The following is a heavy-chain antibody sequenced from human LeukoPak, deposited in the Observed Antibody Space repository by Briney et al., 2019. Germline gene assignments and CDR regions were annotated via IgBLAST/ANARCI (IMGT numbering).Heavy chain of an antibody. D-gene: IGHD3-10*01. J-gene: IGHJ4*02. CDR1: GYSFTSYW. CDR2: IYPGDSDT. CDR3: ARPGGYYGSGSYYSDY. Sequence: GESLKISCKGSGYSFTSYWIGWVRQMPGKGLEWMGLIYPGDSDTRYSPSFQGQVTISADKSISTAYLQWSSLKASDTAMYYCARPGGYYGSGSYYSDYWGQGTLVTVSS. V-gene: IGHV5-51*01.